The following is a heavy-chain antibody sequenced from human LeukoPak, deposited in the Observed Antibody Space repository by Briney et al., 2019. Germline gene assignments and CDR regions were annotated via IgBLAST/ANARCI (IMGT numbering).Heavy chain of an antibody. D-gene: IGHD3-3*01. CDR2: RNPNSGNT. CDR3: AREGPARPYYDFWSGYYGKPSSHFDY. Sequence: GASVKVSCKASGHTFTSYDSNWVRQATGQGLEWVGWRNPNSGNTGYAQKFQGRVTMTRNTSISTAYMELSSLRSEDTAVYYCAREGPARPYYDFWSGYYGKPSSHFDYWGQGTLVTVSS. CDR1: GHTFTSYD. J-gene: IGHJ4*02. V-gene: IGHV1-8*01.